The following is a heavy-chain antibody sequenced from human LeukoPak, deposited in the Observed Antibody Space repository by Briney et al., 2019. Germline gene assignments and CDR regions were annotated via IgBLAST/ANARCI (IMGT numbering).Heavy chain of an antibody. V-gene: IGHV1-2*04. CDR2: INPNSGGT. D-gene: IGHD6-19*01. J-gene: IGHJ6*02. CDR1: GGTFSSYA. CDR3: ARDLAVRYSSGWRRGDYYYGMDV. Sequence: ASVKVSCKASGGTFSSYAISWVRQAPGQGLECMGWINPNSGGTNYAQKFQGWVTMTRDTSISTAYMELSRLRSDDTAVYYCARDLAVRYSSGWRRGDYYYGMDVWGQGTTATVSS.